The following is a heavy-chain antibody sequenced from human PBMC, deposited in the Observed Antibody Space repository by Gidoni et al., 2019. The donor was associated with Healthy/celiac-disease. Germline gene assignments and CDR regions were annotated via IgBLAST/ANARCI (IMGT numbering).Heavy chain of an antibody. CDR3: AAGYCGGGSCYSNAFDI. V-gene: IGHV2-5*02. D-gene: IGHD2-15*01. CDR1: GFSLSTSGVG. Sequence: QITLKESGPTLVKPTQTLTLTCPFSGFSLSTSGVGVGWIRQPPAKALEWLALIYWDDDKRYSPSLKSRLTITKDISKNQVVLTMTNMDAVDTATYYCAAGYCGGGSCYSNAFDIWGQGTMVTVSS. J-gene: IGHJ3*02. CDR2: IYWDDDK.